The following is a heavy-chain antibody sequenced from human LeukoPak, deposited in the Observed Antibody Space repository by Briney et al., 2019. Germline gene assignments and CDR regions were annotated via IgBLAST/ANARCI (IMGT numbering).Heavy chain of an antibody. CDR1: GGSIRTYY. D-gene: IGHD3-22*01. V-gene: IGHV4-59*08. Sequence: SETLSLTCTVSGGSIRTYYWSWIRQPPGKRLEWIGYIYYSGSPKYNPSLKSRVTISLDTSKNQFSLKLSSVTAADTAVYYCTRPVSYYESGLVLGAFDIRGQGTMVTVSS. CDR3: TRPVSYYESGLVLGAFDI. J-gene: IGHJ3*02. CDR2: IYYSGSP.